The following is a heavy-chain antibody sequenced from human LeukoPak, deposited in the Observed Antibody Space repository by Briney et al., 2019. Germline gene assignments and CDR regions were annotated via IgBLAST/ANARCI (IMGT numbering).Heavy chain of an antibody. J-gene: IGHJ4*02. V-gene: IGHV4-30-4*07. CDR2: IHYSGET. CDR1: GGSLSSGGYS. CDR3: ARDLTFDY. Sequence: SQTLSLTCAVSGGSLSSGGYSWSWIRQPPGKGLEWIGYIHYSGETNYNPSLSSRVTIAMDTSKNQFSLNLRSVTAADTAVYYCARDLTFDYWGQGALVTVSS.